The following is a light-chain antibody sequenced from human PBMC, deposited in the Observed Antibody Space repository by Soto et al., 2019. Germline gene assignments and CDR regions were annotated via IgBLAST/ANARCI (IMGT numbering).Light chain of an antibody. V-gene: IGKV3-15*01. CDR1: QNINNTH. Sequence: EIVLTQSPGTLSLSPGERATLSCRASQNINNTHLAWYQQKPGQAPRLLIYGASNRATGVPARFSGSGSGTEFTLTISSLQSEDFVVYYCQQYSNWPRGTFGQGTKVDIK. CDR2: GAS. CDR3: QQYSNWPRGT. J-gene: IGKJ2*01.